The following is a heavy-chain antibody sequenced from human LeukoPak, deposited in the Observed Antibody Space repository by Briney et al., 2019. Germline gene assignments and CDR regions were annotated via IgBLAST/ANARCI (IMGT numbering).Heavy chain of an antibody. CDR1: GFTFSAYW. CDR3: ARAFSGPDS. J-gene: IGHJ4*02. D-gene: IGHD2/OR15-2a*01. V-gene: IGHV3-74*01. CDR2: VKSDGSTT. Sequence: GGSLRLSCAASGFTFSAYWMDWVRQAPGKGLVWVSRVKSDGSTTVYADSVKGRFTISRDNVKNTGYLQMSSLRVEDTGVYYCARAFSGPDSWGQGTLVTVSS.